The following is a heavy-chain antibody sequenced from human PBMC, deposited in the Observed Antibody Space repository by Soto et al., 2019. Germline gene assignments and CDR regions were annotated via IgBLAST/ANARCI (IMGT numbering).Heavy chain of an antibody. Sequence: GASVKVSCKASGYTFTSYYMHWVRQAPGQGLEWMGIINPSGGSTSYAQKFQGRVTMTRDTSTSTVYMELSSLRSEDTAVYYCARDLLAYDSSGSLQPLFDYWGQGTLVTVSS. V-gene: IGHV1-46*01. CDR3: ARDLLAYDSSGSLQPLFDY. CDR1: GYTFTSYY. D-gene: IGHD3-22*01. J-gene: IGHJ4*02. CDR2: INPSGGST.